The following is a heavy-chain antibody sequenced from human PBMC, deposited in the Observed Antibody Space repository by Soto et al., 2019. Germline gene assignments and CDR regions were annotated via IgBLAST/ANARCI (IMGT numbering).Heavy chain of an antibody. CDR1: GYTFTSYA. Sequence: QVQLVQSGAEVKKPGASVKVSCKASGYTFTSYAMHWVRQAPGQRLEWMGWINAGNGNTKYSQKFQGRVTITRDTSASTAYMELSSLRSEDTAVYYCARVVELRNYYYYGMDVWGQGTTVTVSS. CDR3: ARVVELRNYYYYGMDV. CDR2: INAGNGNT. D-gene: IGHD1-7*01. V-gene: IGHV1-3*01. J-gene: IGHJ6*02.